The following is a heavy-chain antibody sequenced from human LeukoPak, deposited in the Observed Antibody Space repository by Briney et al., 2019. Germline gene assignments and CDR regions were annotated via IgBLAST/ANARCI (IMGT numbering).Heavy chain of an antibody. CDR2: IYYSGST. V-gene: IGHV4-59*08. D-gene: IGHD6-6*01. J-gene: IGHJ6*03. Sequence: PSETLSLTCTVSGGSISSYYWSWIRQPPGKGLEWIGYIYYSGSTNYNPSLKSRVTISVDTSKNQFSLKPSSVTAADTAVYYCGAQLIAARYYYYMDVWGKGTTVTVSS. CDR1: GGSISSYY. CDR3: GAQLIAARYYYYMDV.